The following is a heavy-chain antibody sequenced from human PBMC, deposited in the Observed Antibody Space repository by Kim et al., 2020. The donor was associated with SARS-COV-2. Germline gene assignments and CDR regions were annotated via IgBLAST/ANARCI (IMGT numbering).Heavy chain of an antibody. D-gene: IGHD3-16*02. V-gene: IGHV3-30*02. J-gene: IGHJ4*02. Sequence: SVKDRFNISRDNSKNTLYLQINNLRAEDTGVYYCAKETQVGYSLSSYFDYWGQGTLVTVSS. CDR3: AKETQVGYSLSSYFDY.